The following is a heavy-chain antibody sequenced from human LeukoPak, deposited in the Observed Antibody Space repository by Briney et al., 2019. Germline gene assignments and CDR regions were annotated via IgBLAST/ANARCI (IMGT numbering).Heavy chain of an antibody. Sequence: SVKVSCKAPGGTFSSYAISWVRQAPGQGPEWMGGIIPIFGTANYAQKFQGRVTITADKSTSTAYMELSSLRSEDTAVYYCARHECGGDCYYWFDPWGQGTLVTVSS. CDR2: IIPIFGTA. V-gene: IGHV1-69*06. J-gene: IGHJ5*02. CDR1: GGTFSSYA. CDR3: ARHECGGDCYYWFDP. D-gene: IGHD2-21*02.